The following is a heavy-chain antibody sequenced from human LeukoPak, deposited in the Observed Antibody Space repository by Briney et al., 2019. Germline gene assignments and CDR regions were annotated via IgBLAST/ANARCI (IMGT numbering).Heavy chain of an antibody. CDR1: GGTFSSYA. V-gene: IGHV1-69*04. CDR2: IIPILGIA. CDR3: ARVTKRVTGFDP. J-gene: IGHJ5*02. Sequence: VASVKVSCKASGGTFSSYAISWVRQTPGQGLEWMGRIIPILGIANYAQKFQGRVTITADKSTSTAYMELSSLRSEDTAVYYCARVTKRVTGFDPWGQGTLVTVSS. D-gene: IGHD3-10*01.